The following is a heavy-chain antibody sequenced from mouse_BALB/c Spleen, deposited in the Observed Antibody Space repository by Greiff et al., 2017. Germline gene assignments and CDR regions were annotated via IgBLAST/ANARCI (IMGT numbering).Heavy chain of an antibody. CDR1: GFTFSSFG. CDR2: ISSGSSTI. V-gene: IGHV5-17*02. Sequence: EVHLVESGGGLVQPGGSRKLSCAASGFTFSSFGMHWVRQAPEKGLEWVAYISSGSSTIYYADTVKGRFTISRDNPKNTLFLQMTSLRSEDTAMYYCARQWSHFDYWGQGTTLTVSS. D-gene: IGHD1-1*02. CDR3: ARQWSHFDY. J-gene: IGHJ2*01.